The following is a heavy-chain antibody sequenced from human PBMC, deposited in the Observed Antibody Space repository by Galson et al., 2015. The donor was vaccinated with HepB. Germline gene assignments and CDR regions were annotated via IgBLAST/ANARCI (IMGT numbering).Heavy chain of an antibody. CDR2: IKQDGNEQ. J-gene: IGHJ3*02. CDR1: GFSFSGYS. CDR3: ARENYYDGSGSDAFDM. D-gene: IGHD3-22*01. V-gene: IGHV3-7*01. Sequence: SLRLSCAASGFSFSGYSLHWGRQAPGKGLEWVADIKQDGNEQHYVDSVEGRFTISRDNARNSLFLQMDSLRAEDTAVYYCARENYYDGSGSDAFDMWGQGTMVTVSA.